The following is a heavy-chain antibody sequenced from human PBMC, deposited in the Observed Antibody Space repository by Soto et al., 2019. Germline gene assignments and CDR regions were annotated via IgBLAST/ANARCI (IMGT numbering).Heavy chain of an antibody. CDR1: GGPVSSCSDY. J-gene: IGHJ4*01. V-gene: IGHV4-61*03. CDR2: SDCSGST. Sequence: PSETLSLTCTVSGGPVSSCSDYWSWIRQPPGKGLEWIGYSDCSGSTNYNPPLKSRVTISVDKPNKNIYLKARSVVAAKTAVYYCARDAVDESGGLDCWGNCSQVT. CDR3: ARDAVDESGGLDC. D-gene: IGHD3-3*01.